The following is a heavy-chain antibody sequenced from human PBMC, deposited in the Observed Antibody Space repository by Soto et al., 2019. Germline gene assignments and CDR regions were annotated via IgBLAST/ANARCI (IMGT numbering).Heavy chain of an antibody. D-gene: IGHD3-10*01. J-gene: IGHJ4*02. Sequence: QAHLVQSGPEVKKPGASVKVSCKGSGYIFTSYGIAWVRQAPGQGLEWMGWISAHNGNTEYAQKFQGRVTVTRDTSTTTGYLELKSLRSDDTALCYSGRGRYGEDWGQGARVTVSS. CDR1: GYIFTSYG. V-gene: IGHV1-18*01. CDR2: ISAHNGNT. CDR3: GRGRYGED.